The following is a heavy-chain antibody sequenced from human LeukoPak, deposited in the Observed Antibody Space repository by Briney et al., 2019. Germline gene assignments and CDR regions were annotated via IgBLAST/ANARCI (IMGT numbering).Heavy chain of an antibody. J-gene: IGHJ4*02. CDR3: ARIDYGSGSYYDY. V-gene: IGHV3-7*01. Sequence: GGSLRLSCAASGFTFSSYWMSWVRQAPGKGLEWVANIKQDGSEKYYVDSVKGRFTISRDNAKNSLYLQVNSLRAEDTAVYYCARIDYGSGSYYDYWGQGTLVTVSS. CDR1: GFTFSSYW. CDR2: IKQDGSEK. D-gene: IGHD3-10*01.